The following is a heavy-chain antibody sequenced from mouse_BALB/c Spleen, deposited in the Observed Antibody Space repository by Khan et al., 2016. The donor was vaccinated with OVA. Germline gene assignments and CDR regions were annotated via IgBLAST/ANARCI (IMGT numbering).Heavy chain of an antibody. CDR1: GYTLSSYW. CDR2: SLPGSLCT. J-gene: IGHJ3*01. V-gene: IGHV1-9*01. CDR3: ARGGDGRFAY. D-gene: IGHD2-13*01. Sequence: QVQLQQSGADLTKPGASVKLSCKARGYTLSSYWLEWVKQRPGHGLEWIGESLPGSLCTNYNEKFKGKATFTADTSSNTAYMQLSSLTSEDSAVYRCARGGDGRFAYWGQGTLVTVSA.